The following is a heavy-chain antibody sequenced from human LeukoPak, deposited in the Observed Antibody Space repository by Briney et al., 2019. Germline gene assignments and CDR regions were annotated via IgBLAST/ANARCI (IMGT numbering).Heavy chain of an antibody. CDR1: GFTFDDYA. V-gene: IGHV3-9*01. CDR3: AKDQRVVVVVARYGYYGMDV. CDR2: ISWNSGSI. Sequence: PGRSLRLSCAASGFTFDDYAMHWVRQAPGKGLEWVSGISWNSGSIGYADSVKGRFTISRDNSKNTLYLQMNSLRAEDTAVYYCAKDQRVVVVVARYGYYGMDVWGQGTTVTVSS. J-gene: IGHJ6*02. D-gene: IGHD2-15*01.